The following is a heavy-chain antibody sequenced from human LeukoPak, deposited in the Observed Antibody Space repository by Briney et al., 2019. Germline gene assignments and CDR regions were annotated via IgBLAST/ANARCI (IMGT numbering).Heavy chain of an antibody. Sequence: GGSLRPSCAASGFTFSSYAMSWVRQAPGKGLEWVSAISGSGGSTYYADSVKGRFTISKGNAKNSVYLQMNSLRAEDTALYYCGKDVTPGGLDVWGQGTTVTVSS. CDR2: ISGSGGST. J-gene: IGHJ6*02. CDR1: GFTFSSYA. CDR3: GKDVTPGGLDV. V-gene: IGHV3-23*01.